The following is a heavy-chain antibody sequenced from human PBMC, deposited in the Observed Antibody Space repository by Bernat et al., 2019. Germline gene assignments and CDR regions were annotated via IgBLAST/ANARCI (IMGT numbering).Heavy chain of an antibody. V-gene: IGHV5-51*01. D-gene: IGHD2-21*02. CDR1: GYSCSTHW. CDR2: IYPGDSAT. Sequence: EVQLVQSGAEVKKPGESLKISCKGSGYSCSTHWIAWVRKMPGKGLECMGIIYPGDSATKYSPSFKGQVTISADKSIHTAYMQLRSLKASDTAMYYCARHACGGDCYSDYWGQGTLVTVSS. J-gene: IGHJ4*02. CDR3: ARHACGGDCYSDY.